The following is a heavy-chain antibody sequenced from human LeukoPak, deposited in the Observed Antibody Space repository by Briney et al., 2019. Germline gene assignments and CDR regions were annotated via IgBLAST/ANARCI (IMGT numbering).Heavy chain of an antibody. D-gene: IGHD3-10*01. CDR3: ARDQLYYYGSGSYFDY. CDR1: GGSISSYY. J-gene: IGHJ4*02. Sequence: SETLSLTCTVSGGSISSYYWSWIRQPPGKGLEWIGYIYYSGSTNYNPSLKSRVTISVDTSKNQFSLRLSSVTAADTAVYYCARDQLYYYGSGSYFDYWGQGTLVTVSS. CDR2: IYYSGST. V-gene: IGHV4-59*01.